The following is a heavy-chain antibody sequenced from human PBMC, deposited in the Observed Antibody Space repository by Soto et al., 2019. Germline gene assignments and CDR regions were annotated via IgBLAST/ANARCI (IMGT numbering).Heavy chain of an antibody. CDR3: TTDLLLFLTTVTTGGDY. J-gene: IGHJ4*02. Sequence: GGSLRLSCAASGFTFSNAWMSWVRQAPGKGLEWVGRIKSKTDGGTTDYAAPVKGRFTISRDDSKNTLYLQMNSLKTEDTAVYYCTTDLLLFLTTVTTGGDYWGQGTLVTVSS. D-gene: IGHD4-17*01. V-gene: IGHV3-15*01. CDR1: GFTFSNAW. CDR2: IKSKTDGGTT.